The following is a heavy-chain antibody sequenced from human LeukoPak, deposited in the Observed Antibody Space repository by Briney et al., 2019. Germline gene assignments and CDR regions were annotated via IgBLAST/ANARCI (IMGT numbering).Heavy chain of an antibody. D-gene: IGHD2-15*01. Sequence: GGSLRLSCTASGLTFSSYAMSWVRQAPGKGLEWVSGISGSGGSTYYADSVKGRFTISRDNSKNTLYLQMNSLRAEDTAVYYCAKDKAYCSGGSCYNAFDIWGQGTMVTVSS. CDR1: GLTFSSYA. CDR3: AKDKAYCSGGSCYNAFDI. J-gene: IGHJ3*02. V-gene: IGHV3-23*01. CDR2: ISGSGGST.